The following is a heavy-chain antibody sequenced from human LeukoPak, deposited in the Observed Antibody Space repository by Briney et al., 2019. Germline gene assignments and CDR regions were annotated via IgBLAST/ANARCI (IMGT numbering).Heavy chain of an antibody. D-gene: IGHD2-15*01. CDR1: GGSISSYY. CDR2: IYTSGNT. CDR3: ARVDLRAAFFDY. Sequence: SETLSLTCTVSGGSISSYYWTWIRQPAGKGLEWIGRIYTSGNTGYNPSLKSRITMSVDTSKNQFSLNLSSVTAADTAVYYCARVDLRAAFFDYWGQGTLVTVSS. V-gene: IGHV4-4*07. J-gene: IGHJ4*02.